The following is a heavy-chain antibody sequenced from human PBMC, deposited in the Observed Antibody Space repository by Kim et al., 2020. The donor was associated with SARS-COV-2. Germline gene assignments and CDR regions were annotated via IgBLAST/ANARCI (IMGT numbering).Heavy chain of an antibody. CDR1: GFTFSDNA. V-gene: IGHV3-23*01. Sequence: GGSLRLSCVASGFTFSDNAMSWVRLAPGKGLEWVSAISGTIPDTKYVDSVRGRFTISRDNSKNTLYLQMDNLRVEDTAVYYCAKDLLYVSWRGYFDSW. CDR3: AKDLLYVSWRGYFDS. J-gene: IGHJ4*01. D-gene: IGHD2-15*01. CDR2: ISGTIPDT.